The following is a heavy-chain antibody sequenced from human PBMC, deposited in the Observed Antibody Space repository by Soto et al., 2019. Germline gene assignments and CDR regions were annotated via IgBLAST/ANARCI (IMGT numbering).Heavy chain of an antibody. V-gene: IGHV3-23*01. D-gene: IGHD3-3*01. CDR3: AKEGYDFWSGYYNFDY. CDR1: GFTFSSYA. Sequence: EVQLLESGGGLVQPGGSLRLSCAASGFTFSSYAMSWVRQAPGKGLEWVSAISGSGGSTYYADSVKGRFTISRDNSKNTRYLQMNSLRAEDTAVYYCAKEGYDFWSGYYNFDYWGQGTLVTVSS. J-gene: IGHJ4*02. CDR2: ISGSGGST.